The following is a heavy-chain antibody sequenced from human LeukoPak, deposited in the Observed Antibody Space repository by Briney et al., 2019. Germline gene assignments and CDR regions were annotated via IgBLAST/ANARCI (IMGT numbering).Heavy chain of an antibody. J-gene: IGHJ4*02. V-gene: IGHV3-66*01. D-gene: IGHD4-17*01. CDR3: ARARPDGDYVIDY. CDR2: IYSGGST. CDR1: GFTVSSNY. Sequence: GGSLRLSCAASGFTVSSNYMSWVRQAPGKGLEWVSVIYSGGSTYYADSVKGRFTISRDNSKNTLYLQMNSLRAEDSAVYYCARARPDGDYVIDYWGQGTLVTVSS.